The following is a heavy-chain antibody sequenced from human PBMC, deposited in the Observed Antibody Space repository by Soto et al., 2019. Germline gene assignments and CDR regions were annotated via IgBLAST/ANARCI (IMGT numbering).Heavy chain of an antibody. Sequence: QLQLQESGPGLVKPSETLSLTCTVSGGSISSSSYYWGWLRQPPGKGLEWIGSIDYSGSTYYNPSLKRRVTISVDTAKNQFSLKLSSVTAADTAVYYCARRNIVVVPAAFDYWGQGTLVTVSS. CDR1: GGSISSSSYY. V-gene: IGHV4-39*01. J-gene: IGHJ4*02. CDR2: IDYSGST. D-gene: IGHD2-2*01. CDR3: ARRNIVVVPAAFDY.